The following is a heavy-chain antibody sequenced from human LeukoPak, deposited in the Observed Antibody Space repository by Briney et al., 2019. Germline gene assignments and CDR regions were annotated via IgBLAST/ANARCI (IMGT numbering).Heavy chain of an antibody. CDR2: VYYSGST. J-gene: IGHJ4*02. CDR1: GGSISSYC. Sequence: PSETLSLTSTVSGGSISSYCWSWIRQPPGTGREWIGYVYYSGSTDYSPSLESRVTISVDASKSQFSLKLSSMTAADTAVYYCARDYGGNSYLDYWGQGTLVTVSS. D-gene: IGHD4-23*01. V-gene: IGHV4-59*01. CDR3: ARDYGGNSYLDY.